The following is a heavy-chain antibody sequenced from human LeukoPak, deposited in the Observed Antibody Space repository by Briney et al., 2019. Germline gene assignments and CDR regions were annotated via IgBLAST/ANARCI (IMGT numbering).Heavy chain of an antibody. CDR2: IRSKIYGGTP. V-gene: IGHV3-49*04. Sequence: GGALRLSCTASGFTFCDYAMTWVRPAPGKGLEWVGFIRSKIYGGTPEYAASVKGRFTISRDDSKGIAYLQMNSLRAEDTAVYYCAKDEGAVADHWGQGTLVTVSS. CDR1: GFTFCDYA. CDR3: AKDEGAVADH. J-gene: IGHJ4*02. D-gene: IGHD6-19*01.